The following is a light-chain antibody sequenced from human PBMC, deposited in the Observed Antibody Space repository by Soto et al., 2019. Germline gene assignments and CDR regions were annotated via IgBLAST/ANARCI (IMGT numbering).Light chain of an antibody. CDR2: DAS. CDR1: QSISSW. Sequence: DIQMTQSPSTLSASVGDRVTITCRASQSISSWLAWYQQKPGKAPKLLIYDASNLGEGVPSRFSGSGSGTDFTFTISSLQPEDIATYYCQQYHNLPPYIFGQGTKLEIK. J-gene: IGKJ2*01. V-gene: IGKV1-33*01. CDR3: QQYHNLPPYI.